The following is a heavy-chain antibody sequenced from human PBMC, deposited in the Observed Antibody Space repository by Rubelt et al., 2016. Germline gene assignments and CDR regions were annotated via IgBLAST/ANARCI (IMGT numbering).Heavy chain of an antibody. CDR2: IYYSGST. Sequence: QLQLQESGPGLVKPSETLSLTCTVSGGSITSSSYYWGWIRQPPGKGLEWIGSIYYSGSTYYNPSLKSRVTISVDTSKNQFPLRRTSGTAADTAVYYCARLVNLRGVSNLYFDYWGQGTLVTVSS. CDR1: GGSITSSSYY. D-gene: IGHD3-10*01. CDR3: ARLVNLRGVSNLYFDY. J-gene: IGHJ4*02. V-gene: IGHV4-39*01.